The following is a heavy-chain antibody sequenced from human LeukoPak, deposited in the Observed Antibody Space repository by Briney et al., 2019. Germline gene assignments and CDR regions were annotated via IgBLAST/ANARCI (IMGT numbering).Heavy chain of an antibody. V-gene: IGHV1-2*06. Sequence: ASVKVSCKASGYTFTGYYMHWARQAPGQGLEWMGRINPNSGGTNYAQKFQGRVTMTRDTSISTAYMELSRLRSDDTAVYYCARFPVRGVNIGYWGQGTLVTVSS. CDR2: INPNSGGT. CDR1: GYTFTGYY. J-gene: IGHJ4*02. D-gene: IGHD3-10*01. CDR3: ARFPVRGVNIGY.